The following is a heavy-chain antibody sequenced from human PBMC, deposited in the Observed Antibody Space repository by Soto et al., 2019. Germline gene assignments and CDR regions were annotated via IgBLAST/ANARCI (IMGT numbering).Heavy chain of an antibody. J-gene: IGHJ6*02. D-gene: IGHD4-17*01. CDR1: GYTFTSYG. CDR3: AREGTVTTYYYYYGMDV. CDR2: ISAYNGNT. V-gene: IGHV1-18*01. Sequence: ASVKVSCKASGYTFTSYGISWVRQAPGQGLEWMGWISAYNGNTNYAQKLQGRVTMTTDTSTSTAYMELRSLRSDDTAVYYCAREGTVTTYYYYYGMDVWGQGTTVTVSS.